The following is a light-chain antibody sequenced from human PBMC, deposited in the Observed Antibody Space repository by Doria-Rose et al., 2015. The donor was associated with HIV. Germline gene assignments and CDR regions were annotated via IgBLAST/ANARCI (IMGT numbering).Light chain of an antibody. V-gene: IGKV3-20*01. CDR1: QSFSGTY. CDR3: HQYGTSWT. J-gene: IGKJ1*01. CDR2: DGS. Sequence: TQSLGTLSLSPGERATLSCRASQSFSGTYLAWYQQKPGQAPSLLIYDGSTRATGIPDRFSASGSGTDFTLTINRLEPEDFALYYCHQYGTSWTFGQGTKVEI.